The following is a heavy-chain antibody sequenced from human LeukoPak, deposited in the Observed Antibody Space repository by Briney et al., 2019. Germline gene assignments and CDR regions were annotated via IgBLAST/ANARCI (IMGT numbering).Heavy chain of an antibody. J-gene: IGHJ3*02. Sequence: GGSLRLSCAASGFTFSNYAMHWVRQAPGKGLEWVAVISDDGSNKYYADSVKGRFTISRDNSKNTLYLQMNSLRTEDTAVYYCARLFGSGWLNGAFDIWGQGTVVTVSS. V-gene: IGHV3-30-3*01. D-gene: IGHD6-19*01. CDR1: GFTFSNYA. CDR2: ISDDGSNK. CDR3: ARLFGSGWLNGAFDI.